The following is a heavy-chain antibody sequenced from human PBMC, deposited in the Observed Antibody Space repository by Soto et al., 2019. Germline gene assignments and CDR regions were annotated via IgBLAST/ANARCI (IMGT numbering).Heavy chain of an antibody. CDR1: GFSINNGGVG. Sequence: QITLKESGQTLVKPTQTLTLVCTLSGFSINNGGVGVGWIRQPPVKAPEWLALLYWNDDAWYSPSLRYRLSVTKDSAKIQVVLTMTHMAPVDAGTFYCAKRRALSNTVFFDKWGQGALVTVSS. D-gene: IGHD4-4*01. V-gene: IGHV2-5*01. CDR2: LYWNDDA. CDR3: AKRRALSNTVFFDK. J-gene: IGHJ4*02.